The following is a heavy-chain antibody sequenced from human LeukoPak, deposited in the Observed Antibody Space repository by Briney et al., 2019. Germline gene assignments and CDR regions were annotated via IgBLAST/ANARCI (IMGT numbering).Heavy chain of an antibody. CDR2: ISSSGSTI. D-gene: IGHD1-26*01. CDR3: ASPGIVGATGDAFDI. Sequence: GGSLRLSCAASGFTFSDYYMSWIRQAPGKGLEWVSYISSSGSTIYYADSVKGRFTISRDNAKNSLYLQMNSLRAEDTAVYYCASPGIVGATGDAFDIWGQGTMVTVSS. CDR1: GFTFSDYY. V-gene: IGHV3-11*04. J-gene: IGHJ3*02.